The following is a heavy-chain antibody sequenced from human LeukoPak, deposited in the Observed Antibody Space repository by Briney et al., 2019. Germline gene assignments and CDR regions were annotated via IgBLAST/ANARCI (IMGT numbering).Heavy chain of an antibody. D-gene: IGHD3-10*01. J-gene: IGHJ4*02. V-gene: IGHV4-34*01. Sequence: KPSVTLSLTCAVYRGSFNGYYWSWIRQPPGKGLEWIGEINHSGTTNYNPPLKSRVTISVDTSKNQFSLKLSSVTAADTAVYYCARRASHSRVTMVRGVIVAANNHHFDYWGQGTLVTVSS. CDR3: ARRASHSRVTMVRGVIVAANNHHFDY. CDR1: RGSFNGYY. CDR2: INHSGTT.